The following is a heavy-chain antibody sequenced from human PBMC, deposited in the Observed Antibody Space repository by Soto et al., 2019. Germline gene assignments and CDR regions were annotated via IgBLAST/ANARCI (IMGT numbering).Heavy chain of an antibody. D-gene: IGHD3-10*01. CDR3: GRGGHGSRSCLGSS. CDR2: IRQDRGAQ. V-gene: IGHV3-7*03. CDR1: GFTFTTYW. Sequence: GRSMRRSCVASGFTFTTYWMSWVHQAPGKGLQWVANIRQDRGAQYYVDSVKGRFTISRDNAKNQVYLQMDSLRVEDTAVYYCGRGGHGSRSCLGSSWGQGILVAVSS. J-gene: IGHJ5*02.